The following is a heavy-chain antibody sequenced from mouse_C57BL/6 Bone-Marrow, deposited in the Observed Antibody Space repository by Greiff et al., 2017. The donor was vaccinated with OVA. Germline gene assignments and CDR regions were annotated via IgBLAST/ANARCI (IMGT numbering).Heavy chain of an antibody. CDR3: ARSWGYGSSYPFDY. Sequence: VKLQESGAELARPGASVKLSCKASGYTFTSYGISWVKQRTGQGLEWIGEIYPRSGNTYYNEKFKGKATLTADKSSSTAYMELRSLTSEDSAVYFCARSWGYGSSYPFDYWGQGTTLTVSS. D-gene: IGHD1-1*01. CDR2: IYPRSGNT. J-gene: IGHJ2*01. CDR1: GYTFTSYG. V-gene: IGHV1-81*01.